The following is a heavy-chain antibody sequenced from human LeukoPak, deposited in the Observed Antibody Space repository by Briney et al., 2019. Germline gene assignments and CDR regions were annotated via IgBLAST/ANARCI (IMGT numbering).Heavy chain of an antibody. J-gene: IGHJ4*02. D-gene: IGHD3-10*01. V-gene: IGHV3-23*01. CDR2: ISGSGGGT. Sequence: PGGSLRLSCATSGFTFSTSAISWVRQAPGKGLAWVSTISGSGGGTYYADSVKGRFTISRDNSKNRLYLQMNSLRAEDTAVFYFAKLFYSSGMYHFDYWGQGTLVTVSS. CDR1: GFTFSTSA. CDR3: AKLFYSSGMYHFDY.